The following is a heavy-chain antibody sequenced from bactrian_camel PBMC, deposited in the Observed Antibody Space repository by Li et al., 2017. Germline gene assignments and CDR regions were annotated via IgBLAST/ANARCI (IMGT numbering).Heavy chain of an antibody. CDR3: AADCPGRKY. J-gene: IGHJ4*01. V-gene: IGHV3S53*01. Sequence: QVQLVESGGGSVQAGGSLKLSCAASGYNFGGCGMAWYRQAPGKERDLVSNISGAGTTTYADSVKGRFTIYQDNAKVTLYLQMNSLKTEDTAVYYCAADCPGRKYWGQGTQVTVS. CDR2: ISGAGTT. CDR1: GYNFGGCG.